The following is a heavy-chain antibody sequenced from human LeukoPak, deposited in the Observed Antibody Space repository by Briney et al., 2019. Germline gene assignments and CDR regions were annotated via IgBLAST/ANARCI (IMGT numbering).Heavy chain of an antibody. CDR3: ARTDSTIFGLDY. CDR1: GFTFSNYG. CDR2: ISSSSSYI. Sequence: GGSLRLSCAASGFTFSNYGLSWVRQAPGKGLEWVSSISSSSSYIYYADSVKGRFTISRDNAKNSLYLQMNSLRAEDTGVYYCARTDSTIFGLDYWGQGTLVTVSS. V-gene: IGHV3-21*01. D-gene: IGHD3-3*01. J-gene: IGHJ4*02.